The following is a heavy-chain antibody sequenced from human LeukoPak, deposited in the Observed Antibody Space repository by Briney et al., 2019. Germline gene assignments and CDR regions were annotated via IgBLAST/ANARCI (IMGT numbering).Heavy chain of an antibody. Sequence: KPSETLSLTCTVSGGSISSYYWSWLRQPAGKGLEWVGRIYNSGSTNYNPSLKSRVTMSVDTSKNQFSLKLSSVTAADTAVYYCARDWVSQVGYCSGGSCYQDYYYYGMDVWGQGTTVTVSS. J-gene: IGHJ6*02. D-gene: IGHD2-15*01. CDR3: ARDWVSQVGYCSGGSCYQDYYYYGMDV. V-gene: IGHV4-4*07. CDR2: IYNSGST. CDR1: GGSISSYY.